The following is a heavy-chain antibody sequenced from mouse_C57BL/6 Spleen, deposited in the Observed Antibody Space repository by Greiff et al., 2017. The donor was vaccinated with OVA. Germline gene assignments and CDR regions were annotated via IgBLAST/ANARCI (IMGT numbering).Heavy chain of an antibody. Sequence: EVQLVESGGGLVQPGGSLSLSCAASGFTFTDYYMSWVRQPPGKALEWLGFIRHKANAYTTDYSASVKGRFTISRYNYQSSLDLQMNALMAEDGATDYCARYRAATGFDDWGQGTLVTVSA. J-gene: IGHJ3*01. CDR1: GFTFTDYY. V-gene: IGHV7-3*01. CDR3: ARYRAATGFDD. D-gene: IGHD1-2*01. CDR2: IRHKANAYTT.